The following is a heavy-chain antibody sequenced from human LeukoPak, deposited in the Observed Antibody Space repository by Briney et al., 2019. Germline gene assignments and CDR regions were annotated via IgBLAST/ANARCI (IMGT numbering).Heavy chain of an antibody. Sequence: ASVKVSCKASGGTFSIYAISWVRQAPGQGLERMGGIIPIFGTANYAQKFQGRVTITADKSTSTAYMELSSLRSEDTAVYYCARGWRTSSFDYWGQGTLVTVSS. CDR3: ARGWRTSSFDY. D-gene: IGHD2-2*01. CDR2: IIPIFGTA. J-gene: IGHJ4*02. V-gene: IGHV1-69*06. CDR1: GGTFSIYA.